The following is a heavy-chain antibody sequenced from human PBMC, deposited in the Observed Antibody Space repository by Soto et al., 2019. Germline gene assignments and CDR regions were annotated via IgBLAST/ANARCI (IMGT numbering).Heavy chain of an antibody. CDR3: ARHEGRHSGPFDP. J-gene: IGHJ5*02. D-gene: IGHD5-12*01. V-gene: IGHV4-59*08. CDR2: IYYSGST. Sequence: SETLSLTCTVSGGSISSYYWSWIRQPPGKGLEWIGYIYYSGSTNYNPSLKSRVTISVDTSKNQFSLKLSSVTAADTAVYYCARHEGRHSGPFDPWGQGTLVTVSS. CDR1: GGSISSYY.